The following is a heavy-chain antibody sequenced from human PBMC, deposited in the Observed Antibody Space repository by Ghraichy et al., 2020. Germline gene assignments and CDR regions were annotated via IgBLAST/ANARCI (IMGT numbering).Heavy chain of an antibody. CDR2: LYSGGST. CDR1: GGSISSYY. V-gene: IGHV4-4*07. Sequence: SQTLSLTCTVSGGSISSYYWSWIRQPAGKGLEWIGRLYSGGSTYYNPSLKGRVTMSVDTSKDQFSLRVSSVTAADTAVYYCARGNRAYYGMDVWGQGTTVTVSS. CDR3: ARGNRAYYGMDV. J-gene: IGHJ6*02.